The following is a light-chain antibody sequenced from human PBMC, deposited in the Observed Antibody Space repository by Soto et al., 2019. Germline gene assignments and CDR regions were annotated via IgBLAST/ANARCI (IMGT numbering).Light chain of an antibody. Sequence: DIQMTQSPSSLSASVGDRFTITCRASQSISSYLNWYQQKPGKAPKLLIYAASSLQSGVPSRFSGSGSGTEFTLTISSLQPDDFATYYCQQYNSYSTFGQGTRLEIK. V-gene: IGKV1-5*01. CDR1: QSISSY. CDR2: AAS. CDR3: QQYNSYST. J-gene: IGKJ5*01.